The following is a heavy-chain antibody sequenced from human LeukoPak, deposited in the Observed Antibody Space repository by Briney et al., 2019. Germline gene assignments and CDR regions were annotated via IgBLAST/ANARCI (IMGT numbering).Heavy chain of an antibody. CDR3: AQGGSYYGSGSYYNGGFGPYGMDV. D-gene: IGHD3-10*01. CDR1: GFTFSSYA. J-gene: IGHJ6*02. Sequence: GGSLRLSCAASGFTFSSYAMSWVRQAPGKGLEWVSAISGSGASTYYADCVNGRFTISRDNSKNTLYLQMNSLRAEDTAVYYCAQGGSYYGSGSYYNGGFGPYGMDVRGQGTTVTVSS. V-gene: IGHV3-23*01. CDR2: ISGSGAST.